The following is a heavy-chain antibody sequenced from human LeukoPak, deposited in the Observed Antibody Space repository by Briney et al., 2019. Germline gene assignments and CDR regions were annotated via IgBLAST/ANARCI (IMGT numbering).Heavy chain of an antibody. CDR2: ISSSGGST. V-gene: IGHV3-23*01. D-gene: IGHD1-26*01. J-gene: IGHJ2*01. Sequence: GGSLRLSCAASGFTFNNYAMNWVRQAPGKGLEWVSGISSSGGSTYYAESVRGRFTISRDRSKSTLLLQMNSLRAEDTAIYYCAKDQGMPEPATRWWFFDLWGRGTLVSVSS. CDR3: AKDQGMPEPATRWWFFDL. CDR1: GFTFNNYA.